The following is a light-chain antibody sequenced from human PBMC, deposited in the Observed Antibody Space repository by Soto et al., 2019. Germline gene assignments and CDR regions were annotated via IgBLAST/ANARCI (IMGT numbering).Light chain of an antibody. CDR1: QSISSY. J-gene: IGKJ4*01. CDR2: DAS. V-gene: IGKV3-11*01. CDR3: QQRSNWPLT. Sequence: EVVLTQSPVTLTLSPGERATLSCRASQSISSYLAWYRQKPGQAPRLLIYDASNRATGIPARFSGGGSGTDFTLTISSLEPEDFAVYYCQQRSNWPLTFGGGTKVEMK.